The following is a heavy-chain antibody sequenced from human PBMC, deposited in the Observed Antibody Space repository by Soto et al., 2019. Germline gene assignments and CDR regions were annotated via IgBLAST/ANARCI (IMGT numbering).Heavy chain of an antibody. CDR1: GGSISSSSYY. D-gene: IGHD4-17*01. Sequence: ETLSLTCTVSGGSISSSSYYWGWIRQPPGKGLEWIGNIYYRGTTYYNPSLKSRVTISVDTSKNQFSLKLASVTAADTAVYYCARDYGDYQFDYWGQGTLVTVSA. CDR2: IYYRGTT. J-gene: IGHJ4*02. V-gene: IGHV4-39*02. CDR3: ARDYGDYQFDY.